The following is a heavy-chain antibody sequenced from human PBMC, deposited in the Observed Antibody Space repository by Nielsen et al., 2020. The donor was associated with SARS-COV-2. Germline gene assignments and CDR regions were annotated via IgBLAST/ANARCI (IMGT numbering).Heavy chain of an antibody. CDR3: ARDTAIAAAVTEYFQH. Sequence: GESLKISCAASGFTFSSYGMHWVRQAPGKGLEWVAVIWYDGSNKYYADPVKGRFTISGDNSKNTLYLQMNSLRAEDTAVYYCARDTAIAAAVTEYFQHWGQGTLVTVSS. J-gene: IGHJ1*01. V-gene: IGHV3-33*01. CDR1: GFTFSSYG. CDR2: IWYDGSNK. D-gene: IGHD6-13*01.